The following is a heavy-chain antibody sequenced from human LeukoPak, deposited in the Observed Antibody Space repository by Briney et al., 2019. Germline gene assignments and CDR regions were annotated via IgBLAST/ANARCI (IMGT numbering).Heavy chain of an antibody. CDR3: ARVPYYYDSSGFPFYYYGMDV. D-gene: IGHD3-22*01. V-gene: IGHV4-34*01. Sequence: SETLSLTCAVYGGSFSGYYWSWIRQPPGKGLEWIGEINHSGSTNYNPSLKSRVTISVDTSKNQFSLKLSSVTAADTAVYYCARVPYYYDSSGFPFYYYGMDVWGQGTTVTVPS. CDR1: GGSFSGYY. CDR2: INHSGST. J-gene: IGHJ6*02.